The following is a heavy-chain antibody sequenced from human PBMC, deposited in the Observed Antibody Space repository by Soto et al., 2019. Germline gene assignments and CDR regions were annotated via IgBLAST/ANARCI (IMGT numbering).Heavy chain of an antibody. J-gene: IGHJ3*02. CDR2: ISGSGGST. CDR1: GFTFSSYA. V-gene: IGHV3-23*01. CDR3: AKFPFGAGWNAFDI. Sequence: EVQLLASGGGFVQHGGSLRLSCAASGFTFSSYAMSWVRQAPGKGLEWVYAISGSGGSTYYADSVKGRFTISRDNSKNTLYLQMNSLRAEDTAVYYCAKFPFGAGWNAFDIWGQGTMVTVSS. D-gene: IGHD3-16*01.